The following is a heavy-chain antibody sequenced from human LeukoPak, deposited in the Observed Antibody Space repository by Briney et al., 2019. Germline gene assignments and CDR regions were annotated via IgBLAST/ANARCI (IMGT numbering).Heavy chain of an antibody. CDR2: VYHSGST. D-gene: IGHD3-22*01. CDR3: ARHGNYYDTRQSHP. Sequence: SETLSLTCAVSGYSISSGYYWGWIRQPPGKGLEWIGSVYHSGSTDYNPSLKSRVTISVDTSKNQFSLKLSSVTAAGTAGYYCARHGNYYDTRQSHPWAQGTLDTV. CDR1: GYSISSGYY. V-gene: IGHV4-38-2*01. J-gene: IGHJ5*02.